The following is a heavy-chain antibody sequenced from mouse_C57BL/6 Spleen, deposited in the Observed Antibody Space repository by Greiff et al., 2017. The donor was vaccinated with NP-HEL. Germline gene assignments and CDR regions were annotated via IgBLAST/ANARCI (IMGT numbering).Heavy chain of an antibody. CDR1: GFTFSSYA. V-gene: IGHV5-4*01. J-gene: IGHJ2*01. Sequence: EVNVVESGGGLVKPGGSLKLSCAASGFTFSSYAMSWVRQTPEKRLEWVATISDGGSYTYYPDNVKGRFTISRDNAKNNLYLQMSHLKSEDTAMYYCARDRELDYFDYWGQGTTLTVSS. CDR3: ARDRELDYFDY. D-gene: IGHD6-1*01. CDR2: ISDGGSYT.